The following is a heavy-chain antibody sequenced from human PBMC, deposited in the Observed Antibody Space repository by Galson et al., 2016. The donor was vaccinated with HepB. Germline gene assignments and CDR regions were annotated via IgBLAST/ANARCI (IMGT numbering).Heavy chain of an antibody. CDR1: GFTFSSYA. Sequence: SLRLSCAAPGFTFSSYAMSWVRQAPGKGLEWVSAISYSGASTYYADSVKGRFTISRDNSNNTLYLQMSSLRAEDTAVYYCAKHLPGLYWGQGTLVTVSS. CDR2: ISYSGAST. D-gene: IGHD3/OR15-3a*01. J-gene: IGHJ4*02. V-gene: IGHV3-23*01. CDR3: AKHLPGLY.